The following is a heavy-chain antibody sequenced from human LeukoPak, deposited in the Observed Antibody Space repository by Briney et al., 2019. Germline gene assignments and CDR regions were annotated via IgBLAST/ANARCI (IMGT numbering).Heavy chain of an antibody. CDR3: ARWGYSGSYYVDY. J-gene: IGHJ4*02. V-gene: IGHV1-3*01. D-gene: IGHD1-26*01. Sequence: ASVKVSCKASGYTFSRYGMHWVRQAPGKGLGWMGWINAGNENTKYSQKFQGRVSITRDTSASTAYMELSSLRSEDTAVYYCARWGYSGSYYVDYWGQGTLVTVSS. CDR2: INAGNENT. CDR1: GYTFSRYG.